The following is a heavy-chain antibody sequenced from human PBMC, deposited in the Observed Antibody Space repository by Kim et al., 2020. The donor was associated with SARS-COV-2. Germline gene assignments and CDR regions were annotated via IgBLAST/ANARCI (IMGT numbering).Heavy chain of an antibody. J-gene: IGHJ4*02. Sequence: SETLSLTCTVSGGSISSSSYYWGWIRQPPGKGLEWIGSIYYSGSTYYNPSLKSRVTISVDTSKNQFSLKLSSVTAADTAVYYCARHFSCSSTSCYMRSRFDYWGQGTLVTVSS. V-gene: IGHV4-39*01. CDR1: GGSISSSSYY. D-gene: IGHD2-2*02. CDR2: IYYSGST. CDR3: ARHFSCSSTSCYMRSRFDY.